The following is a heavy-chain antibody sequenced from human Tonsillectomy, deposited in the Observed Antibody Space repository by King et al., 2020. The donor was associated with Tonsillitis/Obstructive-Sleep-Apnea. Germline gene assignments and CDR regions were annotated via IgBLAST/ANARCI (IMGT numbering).Heavy chain of an antibody. CDR2: ISVHNGNT. CDR1: GYTFTSYG. J-gene: IGHJ5*02. V-gene: IGHV1-18*01. D-gene: IGHD4-17*01. Sequence: VQLVQSGAEVKKPGASVKVSCKASGYTFTSYGISWVRQAPGQGLEWMGWISVHNGNTKYAQQFRGRVTMTTDTSTSTAYVELRGLRSDDTAVYYCARDGTVTQANWFDPWGQGALVTVSS. CDR3: ARDGTVTQANWFDP.